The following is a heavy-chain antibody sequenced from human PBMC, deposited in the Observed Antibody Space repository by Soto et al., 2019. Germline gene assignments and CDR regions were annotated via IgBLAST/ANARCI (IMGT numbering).Heavy chain of an antibody. J-gene: IGHJ4*02. V-gene: IGHV3-7*01. Sequence: GSLRLTGSASGCTFSSYWMSWVRQAPGKGLEWVANIKQDGSEKYYVDSVKGRFTISRDNAKNSLYLQMNSLRAEDTAVYYCERDVITVTTPYYFDYWGQGTLVTVYS. CDR2: IKQDGSEK. D-gene: IGHD4-17*01. CDR3: ERDVITVTTPYYFDY. CDR1: GCTFSSYW.